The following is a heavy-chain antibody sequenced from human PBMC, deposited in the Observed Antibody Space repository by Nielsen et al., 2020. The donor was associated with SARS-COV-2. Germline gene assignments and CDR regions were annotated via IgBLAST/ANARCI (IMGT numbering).Heavy chain of an antibody. V-gene: IGHV3-11*06. Sequence: GESLKISCATSGFAFGDYYMSWIRQAPGKGLEWLSYISSRSAYTSYADSVKGRFTVSRDNANNSLYLEMNSLRAEDTAVYYCVRVRDDGHYYDTGPFDDWGQGALVTVSS. CDR1: GFAFGDYY. CDR2: ISSRSAYT. CDR3: VRVRDDGHYYDTGPFDD. J-gene: IGHJ4*02. D-gene: IGHD3-22*01.